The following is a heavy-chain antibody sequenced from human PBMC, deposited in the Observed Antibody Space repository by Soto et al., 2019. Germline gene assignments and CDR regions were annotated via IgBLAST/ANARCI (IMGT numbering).Heavy chain of an antibody. CDR2: IIPMLGMS. J-gene: IGHJ4*02. Sequence: QVQLVQSGAEVKKPGSPVRVSCTASGDTFNFYTISWVRQVPGQGPEWMGRIIPMLGMSNYAQKFQGRVTIMAAKSTSTVYRNLSGLTSEDTAVYYCATTYGSGSTHFDYWGQGTLVTVSS. CDR3: ATTYGSGSTHFDY. D-gene: IGHD3-10*01. CDR1: GDTFNFYT. V-gene: IGHV1-69*02.